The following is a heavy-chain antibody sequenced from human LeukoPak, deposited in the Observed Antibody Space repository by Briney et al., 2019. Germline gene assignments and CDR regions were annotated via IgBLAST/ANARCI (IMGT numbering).Heavy chain of an antibody. CDR3: TRKGVFGDYSAY. J-gene: IGHJ4*02. V-gene: IGHV3-74*01. Sequence: GGSLRLSCAVSGFIFRNYWMHWLRQATGKGLVWVSRINSDRSSTAYADSVNGRFTISRDNAKNTLYLQMNSLRAEDTAVYYCTRKGVFGDYSAYWGQGTLVTVSS. CDR2: INSDRSST. CDR1: GFIFRNYW. D-gene: IGHD3-10*01.